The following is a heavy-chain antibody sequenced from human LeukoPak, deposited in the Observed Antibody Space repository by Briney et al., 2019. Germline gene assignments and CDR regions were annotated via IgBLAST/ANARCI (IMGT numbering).Heavy chain of an antibody. CDR2: IYSGGST. Sequence: GGSLRLSCTASGFTVSTNYMSWVRQAPGKGLEWVSVIYSGGSTYYADSVKGRFTISGDNSKNTLYLQMNSLRAEDTAVYYCARDSGPRGYSYGIDYWGQGTLVTVSS. J-gene: IGHJ4*02. D-gene: IGHD5-18*01. CDR3: ARDSGPRGYSYGIDY. CDR1: GFTVSTNY. V-gene: IGHV3-53*01.